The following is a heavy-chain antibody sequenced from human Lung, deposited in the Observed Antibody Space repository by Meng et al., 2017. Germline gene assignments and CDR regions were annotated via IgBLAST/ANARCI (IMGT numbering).Heavy chain of an antibody. V-gene: IGHV3-30*01. CDR1: GFTFSSYA. CDR2: ISYDGSNK. Sequence: GESLKISCAASGFTFSSYAMHWVRQAPGTGLEWVAVISYDGSNKYYADSVKGRFTISRDNSKNTLYLQMNSLRAEDTAVYYCAGEGYSSSTSMYGSGPDTFDIWGQGTMVTVSS. CDR3: AGEGYSSSTSMYGSGPDTFDI. D-gene: IGHD6-6*01. J-gene: IGHJ3*02.